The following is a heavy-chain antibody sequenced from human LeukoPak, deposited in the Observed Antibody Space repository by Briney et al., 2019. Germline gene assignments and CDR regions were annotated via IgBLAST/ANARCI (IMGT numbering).Heavy chain of an antibody. CDR3: ARLRDRVGSHWFDP. CDR2: IYTSGST. D-gene: IGHD1-26*01. CDR1: GGSISSYY. Sequence: SETLSLTCTVSGGSISSYYWSWIRQPPGKGLERIGYIYTSGSTNCNPSLKSRVTISVDTSKNQFSLKLSSVTAADTAVYYCARLRDRVGSHWFDPWGQGTLVTVSS. J-gene: IGHJ5*02. V-gene: IGHV4-4*09.